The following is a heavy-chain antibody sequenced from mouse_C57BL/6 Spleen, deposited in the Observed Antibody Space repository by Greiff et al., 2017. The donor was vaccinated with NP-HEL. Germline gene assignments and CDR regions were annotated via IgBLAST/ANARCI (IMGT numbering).Heavy chain of an antibody. CDR2: IDPSDSYT. V-gene: IGHV1-69*01. D-gene: IGHD2-4*01. J-gene: IGHJ2*01. CDR3: ARGVMITTAFDY. CDR1: GYTFTSYW. Sequence: QVQLQQPGAELVMPGASVKLSCKASGYTFTSYWMHWVKQRPGQGLEWIGEIDPSDSYTNYNQKFKGKSTLTVDKSSSTAYMQLSSLTSEDSAVYYCARGVMITTAFDYWGQGTTLTVSS.